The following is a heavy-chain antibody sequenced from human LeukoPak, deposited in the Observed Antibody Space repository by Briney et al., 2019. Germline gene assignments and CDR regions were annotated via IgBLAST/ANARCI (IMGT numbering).Heavy chain of an antibody. V-gene: IGHV3-53*01. CDR3: ARGRPHGNDY. Sequence: PGGSLRLSCATSGFTVSSNYMSWVRQAPGKGLEWVSVIYDSGTTYYADSVKGRFLIFRDTSKNTVDLQMNSLRVEDTAVYYCARGRPHGNDYWGQGTLVTVSS. J-gene: IGHJ4*02. CDR1: GFTVSSNY. CDR2: IYDSGTT. D-gene: IGHD4-23*01.